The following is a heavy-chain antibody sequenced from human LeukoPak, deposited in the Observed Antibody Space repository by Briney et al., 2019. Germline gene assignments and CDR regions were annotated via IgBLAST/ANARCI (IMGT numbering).Heavy chain of an antibody. J-gene: IGHJ4*02. CDR1: GFTFSSYA. Sequence: GGSLRLSCAASGFTFSSYAMSWVRQAPGKGLEWVSAISGSGGSTYYADSVKGRFTISRDTSKNTLYLQMNSLRAEDTAVYYCAKDPDWGYSSGWYDYWGQGTLVTVSS. V-gene: IGHV3-23*01. CDR2: ISGSGGST. CDR3: AKDPDWGYSSGWYDY. D-gene: IGHD6-19*01.